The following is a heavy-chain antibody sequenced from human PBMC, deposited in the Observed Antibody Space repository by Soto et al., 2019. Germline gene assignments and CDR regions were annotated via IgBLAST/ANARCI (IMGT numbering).Heavy chain of an antibody. Sequence: QVQLVQSGAEVKKPGASVKVSCKASGYTFTGYYMHWVRQAPGQGLEWMGWINANSGGTNYEQKFQGWVTMTRDTSSSTAYMELSRLRSDDTAVYYCARAPHVWSGYSGGYGMDVWGQGTTVTVSS. J-gene: IGHJ6*02. V-gene: IGHV1-2*04. CDR2: INANSGGT. CDR1: GYTFTGYY. D-gene: IGHD3-3*01. CDR3: ARAPHVWSGYSGGYGMDV.